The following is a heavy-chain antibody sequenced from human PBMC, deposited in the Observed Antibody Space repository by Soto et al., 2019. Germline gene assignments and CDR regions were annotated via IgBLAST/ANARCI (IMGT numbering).Heavy chain of an antibody. CDR3: ARDYVLLTYYGMDV. Sequence: GGSLRLSCAASGFTFSSYAMHWVRQAPGKGLEWVSYISSSGSTIYYADSVKGRFTISRDNAKNSLYLQMNSLRAEDTAVYYCARDYVLLTYYGMDVWGQGTTVTVSS. CDR1: GFTFSSYA. V-gene: IGHV3-48*03. CDR2: ISSSGSTI. J-gene: IGHJ6*02. D-gene: IGHD3-16*01.